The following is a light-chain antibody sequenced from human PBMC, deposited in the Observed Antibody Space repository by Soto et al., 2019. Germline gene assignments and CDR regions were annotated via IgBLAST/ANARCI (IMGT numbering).Light chain of an antibody. J-gene: IGKJ1*01. CDR2: GAS. CDR3: LQDFNYPWS. Sequence: AIQMTQSPSSLSASVGDRVTITCRASQGIRSDLDWYQQKPGKVAKLLIYGASNLQRGVPSRFSGSGSGTIFTLTISSLLPEDFGTYYCLQDFNYPWSFGQGTKVEIK. V-gene: IGKV1-6*01. CDR1: QGIRSD.